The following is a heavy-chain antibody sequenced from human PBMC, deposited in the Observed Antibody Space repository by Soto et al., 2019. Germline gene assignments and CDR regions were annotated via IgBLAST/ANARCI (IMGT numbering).Heavy chain of an antibody. Sequence: GGSLRLSCAGSGFTFGTYSMNWVRQAAGKGLEWIAYISYDSDTIQYAGSVKGRFTISRDNAKNSLYLQMNSLRDEDTAVYYCARLYYDYVWGQGTTVTVSS. D-gene: IGHD3-3*01. V-gene: IGHV3-48*02. CDR3: ARLYYDYV. CDR1: GFTFGTYS. J-gene: IGHJ6*02. CDR2: ISYDSDTI.